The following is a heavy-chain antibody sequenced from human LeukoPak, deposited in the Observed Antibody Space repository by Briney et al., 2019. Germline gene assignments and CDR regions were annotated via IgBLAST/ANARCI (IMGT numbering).Heavy chain of an antibody. J-gene: IGHJ3*02. D-gene: IGHD6-19*01. V-gene: IGHV4-59*08. Sequence: GSLRLSCAASGFTFSSYAMSWVRQAPGKGLEWIGYIYYSGSTNYNPSLKSRVTISADTSKNQFFLRLTSVTAADTAVYYCARPYASGWYAAFHIWGQGTMVTVSS. CDR2: IYYSGST. CDR3: ARPYASGWYAAFHI. CDR1: GFTFSSYA.